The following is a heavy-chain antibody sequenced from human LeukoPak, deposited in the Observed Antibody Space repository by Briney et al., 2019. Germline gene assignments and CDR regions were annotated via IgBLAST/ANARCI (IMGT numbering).Heavy chain of an antibody. V-gene: IGHV1-2*02. D-gene: IGHD3-22*01. J-gene: IGHJ4*02. CDR3: ARGTYYDSRGYSGVRLFDY. CDR1: GYTFSDYY. Sequence: ASVKVSCKASGYTFSDYYMHWVRQAPGQGLEWMGWTNPNNGRTSYAQNFQGRVSMTRDTSISTAYMELSSLRSDDTAVYSCARGTYYDSRGYSGVRLFDYWGQGTLVTVSS. CDR2: TNPNNGRT.